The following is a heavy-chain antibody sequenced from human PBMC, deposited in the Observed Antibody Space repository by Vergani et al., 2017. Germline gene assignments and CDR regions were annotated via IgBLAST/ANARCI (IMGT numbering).Heavy chain of an antibody. V-gene: IGHV3-64*01. Sequence: LESGGGLVQPGGSIRLSCFGSGFTFSTFNMHWVRQIPGKGLEYISGISSDGKSTNYAKSVKGRFIVTRDNSKNSLHLQMGNLRVEDTGIYYCSKDVQYTAPGDRGYFPVLDVWGQGILVTVSS. CDR2: ISSDGKST. CDR1: GFTFSTFN. CDR3: SKDVQYTAPGDRGYFPVLDV. D-gene: IGHD5-12*01. J-gene: IGHJ4*02.